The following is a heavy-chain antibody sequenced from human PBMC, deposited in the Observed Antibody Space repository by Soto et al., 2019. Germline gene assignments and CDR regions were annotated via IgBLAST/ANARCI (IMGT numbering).Heavy chain of an antibody. D-gene: IGHD1-1*01. V-gene: IGHV4-4*02. CDR2: IYHGGST. CDR3: ARAGTTGGMDV. J-gene: IGHJ6*02. Sequence: QVQLQESGPGLVKPSGTLSLTCAVSGGSISSSNWWSWVRQPPGGGLEWIGEIYHGGSTNYNPSLKSRVTLSVDKSKHQYSLKLSSVTAADTTVYYCARAGTTGGMDVWGQGTTVTVSS. CDR1: GGSISSSNW.